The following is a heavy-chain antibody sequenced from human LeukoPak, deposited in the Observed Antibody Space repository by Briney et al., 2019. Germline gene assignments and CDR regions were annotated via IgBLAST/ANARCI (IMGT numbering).Heavy chain of an antibody. CDR1: GFTFSTYG. CDR3: AKEGYGGNPPTS. Sequence: GGSLRLSCTASGFTFSTYGMSWVRQAPGKGLEWVSALSGSSLYTHYADSVKGRFTTSRDNSKNTLYLQMNSLRVEDTAVYYCAKEGYGGNPPTSWGQGTLVSVYS. CDR2: LSGSSLYT. J-gene: IGHJ5*02. V-gene: IGHV3-23*01. D-gene: IGHD4-23*01.